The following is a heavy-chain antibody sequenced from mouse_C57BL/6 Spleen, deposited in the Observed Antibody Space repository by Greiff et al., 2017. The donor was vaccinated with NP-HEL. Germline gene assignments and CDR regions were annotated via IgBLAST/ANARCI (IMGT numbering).Heavy chain of an antibody. CDR3: ARWGNYYGNWFAY. Sequence: EVQLQQSGPVLVKPGASVKMSCKASGYTFTDYYMNWVKQSHGKSLEWIGVINPYNGGTSYNQQFKGQATLTVDKSSSTAYMGFNSLTSEDSAVYYCARWGNYYGNWFAYWGQGTLVTVSA. CDR1: GYTFTDYY. D-gene: IGHD1-1*02. V-gene: IGHV1-19*01. CDR2: INPYNGGT. J-gene: IGHJ3*01.